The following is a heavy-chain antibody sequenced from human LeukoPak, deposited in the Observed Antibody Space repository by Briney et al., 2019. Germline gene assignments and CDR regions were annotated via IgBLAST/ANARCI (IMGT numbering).Heavy chain of an antibody. CDR2: ISGSGGST. J-gene: IGHJ4*02. CDR3: AKGQNIRQGVAVGRGYYFDY. V-gene: IGHV3-23*01. CDR1: GFTFSSYG. D-gene: IGHD6-25*01. Sequence: PGGSLRLSCAASGFTFSSYGMHWVRQAPGKGLEWVSAISGSGGSTYYADSVKGRFTISRDNSKNTLYLQMNSLRAEDTAVYYCAKGQNIRQGVAVGRGYYFDYWGQGTLVTVSS.